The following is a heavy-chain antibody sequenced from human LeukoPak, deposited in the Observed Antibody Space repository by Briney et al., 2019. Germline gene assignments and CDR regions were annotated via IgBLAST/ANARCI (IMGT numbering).Heavy chain of an antibody. CDR3: ARHEYSGSDYGLSWFDP. Sequence: PSETLSLTCTVSGRSLSSSGEYWGRVRQPPGKGLEWIASFYYSGCTYYKPSLKSRVTISVDTSKNQLSLKLSSLTAADTAVYYCARHEYSGSDYGLSWFDPWGQGTLVTVSS. V-gene: IGHV4-39*01. D-gene: IGHD1-26*01. J-gene: IGHJ5*02. CDR1: GRSLSSSGEY. CDR2: FYYSGCT.